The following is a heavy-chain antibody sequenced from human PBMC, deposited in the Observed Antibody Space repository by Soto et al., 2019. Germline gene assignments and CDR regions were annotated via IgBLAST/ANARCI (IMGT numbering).Heavy chain of an antibody. V-gene: IGHV4-59*01. CDR3: ARRRAGMDV. Sequence: PSETLSLTCTVSGGSISSCCRSWVRRPPGKGREWIGYIYYSGSTNYNPSLKSRVTIAVDTSKNQFSLKLSSVTAADTAVYYCARRRAGMDVWGQGTTVTVSS. CDR2: IYYSGST. J-gene: IGHJ6*02. CDR1: GGSISSCC.